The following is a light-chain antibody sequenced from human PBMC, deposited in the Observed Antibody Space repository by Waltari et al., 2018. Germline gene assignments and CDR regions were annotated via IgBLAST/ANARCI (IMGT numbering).Light chain of an antibody. Sequence: QFALTQPASVSGSPGQSITIYCTGTSSDIGPYKYVSWYQQHPGKAPKFIIYEVNNRPSGVSDRFSGSKSGNTASLTISALQAEDEADYYCSSYTTTNRHVFGTGTKVTVL. CDR2: EVN. V-gene: IGLV2-14*01. CDR3: SSYTTTNRHV. J-gene: IGLJ1*01. CDR1: SSDIGPYKY.